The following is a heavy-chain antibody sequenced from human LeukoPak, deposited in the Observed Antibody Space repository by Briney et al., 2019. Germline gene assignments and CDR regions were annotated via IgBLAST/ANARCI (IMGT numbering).Heavy chain of an antibody. CDR2: ISSSGSTI. CDR1: GFTFSSYW. CDR3: ARRLGLGFGEYSNNWFDP. V-gene: IGHV3-48*04. D-gene: IGHD3-10*01. Sequence: GGSLRLSCAASGFTFSSYWMNWVRQAPGKGLEWVSYISSSGSTIYYADSVKGRFTISRDNAKNSLYLQMNSLRAEDTAVYYCARRLGLGFGEYSNNWFDPWGQGTLVTVSS. J-gene: IGHJ5*02.